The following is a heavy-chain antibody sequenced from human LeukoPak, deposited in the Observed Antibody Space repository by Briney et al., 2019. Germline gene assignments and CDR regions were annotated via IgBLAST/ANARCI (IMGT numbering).Heavy chain of an antibody. CDR2: VHLDGRT. Sequence: PGGSLRLSCAASGFTFSSYEMNWVRQPPGKGLEWIGEVHLDGRTNYNPSLESRLTMSVDVSENQVSLKLTSVTAADTAVYSCAREGGFYRPLDYSGQGTLVTVSS. D-gene: IGHD3-3*01. J-gene: IGHJ4*02. V-gene: IGHV4-34*10. CDR3: AREGGFYRPLDY. CDR1: GFTFSSYEM.